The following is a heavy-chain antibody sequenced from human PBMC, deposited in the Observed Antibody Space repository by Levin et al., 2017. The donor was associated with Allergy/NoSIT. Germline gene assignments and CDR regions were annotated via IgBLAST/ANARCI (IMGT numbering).Heavy chain of an antibody. Sequence: SLKISCAASGFAFDDYAMHWVRQAPGKGLEWVSGINWNSNSIDYADSVKGRFTISRDNAKNSLYLEMNSLRAEDTALYYCTRAAYSYGYGRFDYWGQGSLVTVSS. J-gene: IGHJ4*02. CDR1: GFAFDDYA. CDR3: TRAAYSYGYGRFDY. CDR2: INWNSNSI. D-gene: IGHD5-18*01. V-gene: IGHV3-9*01.